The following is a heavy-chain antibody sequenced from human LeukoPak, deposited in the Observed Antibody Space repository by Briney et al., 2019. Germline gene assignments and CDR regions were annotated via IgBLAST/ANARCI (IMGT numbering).Heavy chain of an antibody. J-gene: IGHJ6*04. CDR1: GFTFSSYE. CDR2: ISSSGSTI. Sequence: GGSLRLSCAASGFTFSSYEMNWVRQAPGKGLEWVSYISSSGSTIYYADSVKGRFTISRDNAKNSLYLQMKSLRAGDTAVYYCAELGITMIGGVWGKGTTVTISS. V-gene: IGHV3-48*03. CDR3: AELGITMIGGV. D-gene: IGHD3-10*02.